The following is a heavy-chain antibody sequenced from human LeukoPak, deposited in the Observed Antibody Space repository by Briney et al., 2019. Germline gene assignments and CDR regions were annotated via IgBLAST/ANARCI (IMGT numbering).Heavy chain of an antibody. CDR2: IYYSGST. V-gene: IGHV4-39*07. CDR1: GGSISSSSYY. J-gene: IGHJ6*02. CDR3: ARDIAAAGTGYYYYGMDV. D-gene: IGHD6-13*01. Sequence: PSETLSLTCTVSGGSISSSSYYWGWIRQPPGKGLEWIGSIYYSGSTYYNPSLKSRVTISVDTSKNQFSLKLSSVTAADTAVYYCARDIAAAGTGYYYYGMDVWGQGTTVTVSS.